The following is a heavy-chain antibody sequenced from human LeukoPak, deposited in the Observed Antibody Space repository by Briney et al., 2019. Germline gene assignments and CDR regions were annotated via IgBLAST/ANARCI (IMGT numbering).Heavy chain of an antibody. V-gene: IGHV3-11*01. CDR2: ISSSGSTI. CDR1: GFTFSDYY. D-gene: IGHD2-2*01. J-gene: IGHJ4*02. Sequence: GGSLRLSCVASGFTFSDYYMSWIRQAPGKGLEWVSYISSSGSTIYYADSVKGRFTVSRDNARNSLYLQMNSLRAEDTAVYYCAIEGYCSSTNCPPFDYWGQGTLVTVSS. CDR3: AIEGYCSSTNCPPFDY.